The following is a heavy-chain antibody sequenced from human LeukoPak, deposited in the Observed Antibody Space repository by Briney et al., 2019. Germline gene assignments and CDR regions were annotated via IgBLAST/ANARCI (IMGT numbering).Heavy chain of an antibody. J-gene: IGHJ5*02. CDR3: ARVRGDYVNLFDP. Sequence: SETLSLTCTVSGDSVSSGSYHWRWIRQPPGKGLEWIEYTHYSGNTYYNPSLKSRVTISLDTSKKQFSLWLRSVTAADTAVYYCARVRGDYVNLFDPWGQGTLVIVSS. CDR1: GDSVSSGSYH. D-gene: IGHD4-17*01. V-gene: IGHV4-61*01. CDR2: THYSGNT.